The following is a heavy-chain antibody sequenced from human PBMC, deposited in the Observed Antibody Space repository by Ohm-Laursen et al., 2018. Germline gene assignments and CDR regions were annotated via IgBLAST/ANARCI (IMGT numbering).Heavy chain of an antibody. J-gene: IGHJ4*02. CDR1: GFTFSNYA. CDR2: ISGSAGST. V-gene: IGHV3-23*01. Sequence: GSLRLSCSASGFTFSNYAMTWVRQAPGKGLECVSAISGSAGSTYYADSVKGRFTISRDNSKNTLYLQMNSLRAEDTAVYYCAKGTTDVDYWGQGTLVTVSS. D-gene: IGHD1-1*01. CDR3: AKGTTDVDY.